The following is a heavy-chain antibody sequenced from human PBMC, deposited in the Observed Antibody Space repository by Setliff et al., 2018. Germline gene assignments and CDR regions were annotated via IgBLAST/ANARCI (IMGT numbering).Heavy chain of an antibody. CDR1: GGTFTRYS. J-gene: IGHJ4*02. CDR2: MDTGTGKK. Sequence: GASVKVSCKASGGTFTRYSIHWVRQAPGQRLEWIGYMDTGTGKKEYSQKFRDRVTTIRDTSATTAYVELHSLRSDDTAVYYCATGQHSGSWTLDQWGQGTLVTVSS. D-gene: IGHD6-13*01. V-gene: IGHV1-3*04. CDR3: ATGQHSGSWTLDQ.